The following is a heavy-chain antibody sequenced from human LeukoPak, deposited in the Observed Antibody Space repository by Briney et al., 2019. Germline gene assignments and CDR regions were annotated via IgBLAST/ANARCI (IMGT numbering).Heavy chain of an antibody. CDR2: ISAYNGNT. J-gene: IGHJ5*02. D-gene: IGHD2-2*02. CDR3: ARDGLSYTNPNNWFDP. V-gene: IGHV1-18*01. Sequence: ASVKVSCKPSGYTFTSYGISWVRQAPGQGLEWMGWISAYNGNTNYAQKLQGRVTMTTDTSTSTAYMELRSLRSDDTAVYYCARDGLSYTNPNNWFDPWGQGTLVTVSS. CDR1: GYTFTSYG.